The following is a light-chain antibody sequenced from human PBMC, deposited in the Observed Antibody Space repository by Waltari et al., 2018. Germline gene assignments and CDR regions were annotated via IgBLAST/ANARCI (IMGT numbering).Light chain of an antibody. V-gene: IGKV3-15*01. CDR1: QNVNDN. CDR3: QQHNNWPRT. J-gene: IGKJ1*01. CDR2: SAS. Sequence: EIVMTQPPATLSVFPGERATLSCRASQNVNDNLAWYQQKPGQAPRLLIYSASTRATGFPPRFSGSGSGTEFTLTISSLQSEDFAVYYCQQHNNWPRTFGQGTKVEIK.